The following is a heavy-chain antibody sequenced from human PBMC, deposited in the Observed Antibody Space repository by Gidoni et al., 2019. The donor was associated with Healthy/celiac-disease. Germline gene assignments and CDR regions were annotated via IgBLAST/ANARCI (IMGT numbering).Heavy chain of an antibody. CDR1: GGTFSSYA. V-gene: IGHV1-69*01. CDR2: IIPSFGAA. CDR3: ARERPDTAMIDY. Sequence: QVQLVQSGAEVKKPGSSVKVSCKASGGTFSSYAISWVRKAPGQGLEWMGGIIPSFGAANYAQKFQGRVTITADESMSTAYMELSSLRSEDTAVYYCARERPDTAMIDYWGQGTLVTVSS. J-gene: IGHJ4*02. D-gene: IGHD5-18*01.